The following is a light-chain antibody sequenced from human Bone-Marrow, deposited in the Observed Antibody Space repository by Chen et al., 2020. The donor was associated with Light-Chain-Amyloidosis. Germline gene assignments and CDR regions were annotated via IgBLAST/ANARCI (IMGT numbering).Light chain of an antibody. CDR1: DLPTKY. J-gene: IGLJ2*01. Sequence: SYELTQPPSVSVSPGQTARITCSGDDLPTKYAYWYHQKPGQAPVLVRHRDTERPSGISERFSGSSAGTTATLTISGVQAEEEADYHCQSADSSGTYEVIFGGGTKLTVL. V-gene: IGLV3-25*02. CDR3: QSADSSGTYEVI. CDR2: RDT.